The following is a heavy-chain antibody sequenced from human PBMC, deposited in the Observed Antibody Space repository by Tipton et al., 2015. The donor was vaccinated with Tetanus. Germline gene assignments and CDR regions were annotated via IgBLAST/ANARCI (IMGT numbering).Heavy chain of an antibody. CDR1: GFSISTCY. D-gene: IGHD3-3*01. Sequence: SLRLSCAASGFSISTCYINWVRQAPGKGLEWVSVIYSGGDTFYADSVKGRFTISRDNSRDTLFLQMNSLRVDDTAVYYCVSSPRFRTGRFESWGQGTHVTASP. CDR2: IYSGGDT. J-gene: IGHJ4*02. CDR3: VSSPRFRTGRFES. V-gene: IGHV3-53*01.